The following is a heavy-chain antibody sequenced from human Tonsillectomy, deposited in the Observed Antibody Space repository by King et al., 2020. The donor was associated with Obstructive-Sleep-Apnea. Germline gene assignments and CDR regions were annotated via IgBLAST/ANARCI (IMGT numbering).Heavy chain of an antibody. CDR2: IGWNSDSI. CDR3: AKVGSKESFGPNYFDY. J-gene: IGHJ4*02. Sequence: VQLVESGGGLVQPGRSLRLSCAASGFTFDDYAMHWVRQAPGKGLECVSGIGWNSDSIAYADSVKGRFTISRDNAKNSLYLQMNSLRAEDTALYYCAKVGSKESFGPNYFDYWGQGTLVTVSS. V-gene: IGHV3-9*01. CDR1: GFTFDDYA. D-gene: IGHD3-10*01.